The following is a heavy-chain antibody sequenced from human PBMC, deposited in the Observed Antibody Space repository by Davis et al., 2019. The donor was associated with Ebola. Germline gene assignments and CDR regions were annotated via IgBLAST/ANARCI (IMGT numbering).Heavy chain of an antibody. J-gene: IGHJ6*02. Sequence: GESLKISCAASGFTFSDYYMSWIRQAPGKGLEWVSYISSSGSTIYYADSVKGRFTISRDNAKNSLYLQMNSLRAEDTAVHYCARDSDLIAAAALDVWGQGTAVTVSS. D-gene: IGHD6-13*01. CDR1: GFTFSDYY. CDR3: ARDSDLIAAAALDV. V-gene: IGHV3-11*04. CDR2: ISSSGSTI.